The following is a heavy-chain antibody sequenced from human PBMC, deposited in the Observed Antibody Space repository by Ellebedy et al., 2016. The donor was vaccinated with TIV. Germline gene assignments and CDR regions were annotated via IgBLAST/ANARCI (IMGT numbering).Heavy chain of an antibody. V-gene: IGHV3-48*02. CDR2: TTGSKTI. Sequence: PGGSLRLSCVASGFTFSYYSMNWVRQAPGKGLEWISYTTGSKTIYYADSVKGRFTISRDNAKNSLYLQMNSLRDEDTAVYYCARSIQWYFDLWGRGTLVTVSS. CDR3: ARSIQWYFDL. CDR1: GFTFSYYS. J-gene: IGHJ2*01.